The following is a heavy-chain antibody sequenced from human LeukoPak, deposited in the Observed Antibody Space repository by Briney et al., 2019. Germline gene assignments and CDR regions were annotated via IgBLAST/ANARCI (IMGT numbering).Heavy chain of an antibody. CDR2: FDPEDGET. CDR3: ATKGGSYYFSFDY. CDR1: GYTLTELS. D-gene: IGHD1-26*01. J-gene: IGHJ4*02. V-gene: IGHV1-24*01. Sequence: ASVKVSCKASGYTLTELSMHWVRQAPGKGLEWMGGFDPEDGETIYAQKFQGRVTMTEDTSTDTAYMELSSLRSEDTAVYYCATKGGSYYFSFDYWGQGTLVTVSS.